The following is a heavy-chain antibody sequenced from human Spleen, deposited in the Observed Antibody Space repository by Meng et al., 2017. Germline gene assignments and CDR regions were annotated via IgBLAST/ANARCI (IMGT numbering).Heavy chain of an antibody. J-gene: IGHJ6*02. CDR2: ITNSGTTI. V-gene: IGHV3-11*04. D-gene: IGHD1-26*01. CDR3: ARSLKNSGSYSRRYWYDMDV. CDR1: GFSFSDDY. Sequence: GGSLRLSCAGSGFSFSDDYMSWIRQAPGKGREWVSYITNSGTTIYYADSVKGRFTISRDNAKNSLYLQMNSLRAEDTAVYYCARSLKNSGSYSRRYWYDMDVWGQGTTVTVSS.